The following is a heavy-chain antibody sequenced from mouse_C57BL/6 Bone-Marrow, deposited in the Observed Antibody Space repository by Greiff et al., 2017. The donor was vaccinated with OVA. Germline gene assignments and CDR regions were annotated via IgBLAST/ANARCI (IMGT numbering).Heavy chain of an antibody. CDR1: GFTFSDYG. V-gene: IGHV5-15*01. CDR2: ISNLAYSI. Sequence: EVKVVESGGGLVQPGGSLKLSCAASGFTFSDYGMAWVRQAPRKGPEWVAFISNLAYSIYYADTVTGRFTISRENAKNTLYLEMSSLRSEDTAMYYCARGGTDAMDYWGQGTSVTVSS. D-gene: IGHD3-3*01. CDR3: ARGGTDAMDY. J-gene: IGHJ4*01.